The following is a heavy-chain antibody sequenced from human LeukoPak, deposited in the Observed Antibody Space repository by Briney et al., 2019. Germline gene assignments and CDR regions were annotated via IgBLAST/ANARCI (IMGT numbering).Heavy chain of an antibody. J-gene: IGHJ1*01. D-gene: IGHD5-12*01. CDR2: ISYDGSNK. Sequence: PGGSLRLSCAACGFTFRSYVKHWVRQAPGKGLEWVAVISYDGSNKYYADSVKGRFTISRDNSKNTLYLQMNSLRAEDTAVYYCARDVARTRYFQHWGQGTLVTVSS. CDR1: GFTFRSYV. V-gene: IGHV3-30-3*01. CDR3: ARDVARTRYFQH.